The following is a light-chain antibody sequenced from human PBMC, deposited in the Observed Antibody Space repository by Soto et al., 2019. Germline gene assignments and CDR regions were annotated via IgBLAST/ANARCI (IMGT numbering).Light chain of an antibody. CDR2: DTS. CDR1: TGAVTSNHH. CDR3: LLSYNAARV. Sequence: QAVVTQEPSLTVSPGGTVTLTCGSSTGAVTSNHHPYWFQQKAGQAPRTLIYDTSNQHSWTPARFSGSLPGDKAALTLSGAQPEDEAQYYCLLSYNAARVFGGGTKLTVL. V-gene: IGLV7-46*01. J-gene: IGLJ2*01.